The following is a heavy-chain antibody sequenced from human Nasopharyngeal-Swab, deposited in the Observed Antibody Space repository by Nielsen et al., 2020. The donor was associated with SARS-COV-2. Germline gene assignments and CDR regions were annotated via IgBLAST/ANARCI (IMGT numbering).Heavy chain of an antibody. J-gene: IGHJ4*02. D-gene: IGHD6-19*01. CDR2: INIDGSVR. CDR1: GYTFSSYW. V-gene: IGHV3-74*01. Sequence: GGSLRLSCTASGYTFSSYWMHWVRQVPGKGLVWVSRINIDGSVRDYADSVKGRFTISRDNARNTLYLQMNSVKTEDTAVYYCTTETSVAGRGYWGQGTLVTVSS. CDR3: TTETSVAGRGY.